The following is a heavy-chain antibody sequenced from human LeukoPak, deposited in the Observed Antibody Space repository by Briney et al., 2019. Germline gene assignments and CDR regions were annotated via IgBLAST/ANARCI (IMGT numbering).Heavy chain of an antibody. CDR3: ARDLSNYYGSSGP. V-gene: IGHV3-48*02. D-gene: IGHD3-22*01. CDR1: GFTFRSYS. J-gene: IGHJ5*02. CDR2: ISSSSSTI. Sequence: GGSLRLSCAASGFTFRSYSMNWVRQAPGKGLEWVSYISSSSSTIYYADSVNGRLAISRDSAKNSLYLQMNSLRDEDTAVYYCARDLSNYYGSSGPWGQGTLFTVSS.